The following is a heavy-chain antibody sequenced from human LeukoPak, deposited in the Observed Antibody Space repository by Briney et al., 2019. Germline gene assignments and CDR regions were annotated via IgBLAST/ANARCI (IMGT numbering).Heavy chain of an antibody. J-gene: IGHJ3*02. CDR1: GFTFSDHW. V-gene: IGHV3-20*04. CDR2: INWNGGST. Sequence: GGSLRLSCAASGFTFSDHWMAWVRQAPGKGLEWVSGINWNGGSTGYADSVKGRFTISRDNAKNSLYLQMNSLRAEDTALYYCARVNRAFDIWGQGTMVTVSS. D-gene: IGHD2/OR15-2a*01. CDR3: ARVNRAFDI.